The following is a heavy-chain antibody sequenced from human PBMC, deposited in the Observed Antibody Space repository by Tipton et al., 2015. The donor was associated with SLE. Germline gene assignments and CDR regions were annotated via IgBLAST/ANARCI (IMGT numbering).Heavy chain of an antibody. D-gene: IGHD3-22*01. CDR2: IYSAGDT. V-gene: IGHV3-53*01. J-gene: IGHJ3*02. Sequence: SLRLSCAASGFSVSSNYMSWVRQAPGKGLEWVSVIYSAGDTYYADSVKGRFTISRDNAKNSLFLQMNSLRAEDTAVYYCARVQYYDDSSGYYGGFDIWGQGTMVSVSS. CDR1: GFSVSSNY. CDR3: ARVQYYDDSSGYYGGFDI.